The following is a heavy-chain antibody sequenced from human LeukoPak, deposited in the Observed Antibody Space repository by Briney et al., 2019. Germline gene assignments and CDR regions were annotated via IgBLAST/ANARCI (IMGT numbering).Heavy chain of an antibody. Sequence: GGSLRLSCAASGFTFSSYGMHWVRQAPGKGLRVAVISYDGSNKYYADSVKGRFTISRDNSKNTLYLQMNSLRAEDTAVYYCAKVKDNSYGLDYWGQGTLVTVSS. J-gene: IGHJ4*02. V-gene: IGHV3-30*18. CDR2: ISYDGSNK. D-gene: IGHD5-18*01. CDR3: AKVKDNSYGLDY. CDR1: GFTFSSYG.